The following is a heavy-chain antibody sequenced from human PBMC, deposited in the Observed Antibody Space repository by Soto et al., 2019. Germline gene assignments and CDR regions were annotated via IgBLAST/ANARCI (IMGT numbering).Heavy chain of an antibody. Sequence: SETLSLTCTVSGVSIHNSHSFWGWIRQPPGKGLEFIGTVYYSGGAHYNSSLKSRVTISVDAANNQVSLRMRSLTAADTAVYYCGRVVEGATRHTDLDSWGQGTLVTVSS. CDR2: VYYSGGA. V-gene: IGHV4-39*01. D-gene: IGHD2-21*01. CDR3: GRVVEGATRHTDLDS. CDR1: GVSIHNSHSF. J-gene: IGHJ5*01.